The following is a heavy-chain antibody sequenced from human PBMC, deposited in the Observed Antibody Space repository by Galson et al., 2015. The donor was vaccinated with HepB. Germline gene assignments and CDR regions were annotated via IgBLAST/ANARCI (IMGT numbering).Heavy chain of an antibody. CDR2: INPNSGGT. Sequence: SVKVSCKASGYTFTGYYMHWVRQAPGQGLEWMGWINPNSGGTNYAQKFQGRVTMTRDTSISTAYMELSRLRSDDTAVYYCASRSGQQLGNGNWFAPWGQGTLVTVSS. D-gene: IGHD6-13*01. J-gene: IGHJ5*02. CDR1: GYTFTGYY. V-gene: IGHV1-2*02. CDR3: ASRSGQQLGNGNWFAP.